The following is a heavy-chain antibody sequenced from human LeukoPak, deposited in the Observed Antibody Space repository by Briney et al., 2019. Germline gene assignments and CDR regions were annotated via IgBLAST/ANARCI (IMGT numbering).Heavy chain of an antibody. CDR1: GFTFSSYW. CDR2: IKEDGSEK. Sequence: PGGSLRLSCAASGFTFSSYWMSWVRRAPGKGLEWVVSIKEDGSEKYYVDSVEGRFTISRDNAKNSLSLQMNSLRVEDTAMYYCARDYGGYWGQGTLVTVSS. CDR3: ARDYGGY. J-gene: IGHJ4*02. V-gene: IGHV3-7*03. D-gene: IGHD3-16*01.